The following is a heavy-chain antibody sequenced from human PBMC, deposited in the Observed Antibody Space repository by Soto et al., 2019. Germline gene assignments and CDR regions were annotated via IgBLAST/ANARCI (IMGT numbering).Heavy chain of an antibody. CDR3: ARSRCSGGGSCYPFDY. Sequence: GESLKSSCNGSGYSFTSYCIGLVLQMPGKGLEWMGIIYPGDSDTRYSPSFQGQVTISADKSISTAYLQWSSLKASDTAMYYCARSRCSGGGSCYPFDYWGQGTLVTVSS. CDR2: IYPGDSDT. J-gene: IGHJ4*02. CDR1: GYSFTSYC. D-gene: IGHD2-15*01. V-gene: IGHV5-51*01.